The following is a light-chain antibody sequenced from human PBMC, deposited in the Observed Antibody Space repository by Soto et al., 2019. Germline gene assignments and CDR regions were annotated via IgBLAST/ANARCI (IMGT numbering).Light chain of an antibody. V-gene: IGKV3-20*01. CDR2: EAS. CDR1: QSVGNN. CDR3: QPYGSSGA. Sequence: IMVAHYPAAVSLAGGERSSRCCRASQSVGNNLAWYQEKPGQAPRLLIYEASTRATGIPARFSGTGSGTAFTLSVLGLEPEDFAVSYCQPYGSSGAFAQGTKVDIK. J-gene: IGKJ1*01.